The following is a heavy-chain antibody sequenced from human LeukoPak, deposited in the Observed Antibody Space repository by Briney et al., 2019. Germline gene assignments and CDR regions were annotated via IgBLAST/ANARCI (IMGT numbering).Heavy chain of an antibody. CDR3: ARHIGGYGSKLDY. CDR2: VHYTGSYSGTT. J-gene: IGHJ4*02. D-gene: IGHD5-12*01. V-gene: IGHV4-39*01. Sequence: SETLSLTCTVSSGSIGSDALYWGWIRQSPGKGLEWIGRVHYTGSYSGTTYYNPSLESRVTVSTDRSKTLCSLKLTSVTAADTAVYYCARHIGGYGSKLDYWGQGTLVTVSS. CDR1: SGSIGSDALY.